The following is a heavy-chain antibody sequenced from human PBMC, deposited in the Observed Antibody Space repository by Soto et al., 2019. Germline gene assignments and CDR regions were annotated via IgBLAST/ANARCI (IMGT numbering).Heavy chain of an antibody. CDR1: GFTFSSYA. CDR2: IRGNGDPP. V-gene: IGHV3-64D*06. CDR3: VKSRGGNNFDFFD. J-gene: IGHJ4*02. D-gene: IGHD5-12*01. Sequence: GSLRLSCSASGFTFSSYAMHWVRQAPGKGLEYVSGIRGNGDPPFYADSVKGRFTISRDNSKNTLYLQMSSLSVDDTAVYYCVKSRGGNNFDFFDWGQGALVTVSS.